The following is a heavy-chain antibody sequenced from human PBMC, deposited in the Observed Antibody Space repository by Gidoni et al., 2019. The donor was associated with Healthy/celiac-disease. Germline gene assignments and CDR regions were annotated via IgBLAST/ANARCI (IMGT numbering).Heavy chain of an antibody. V-gene: IGHV3-23*01. D-gene: IGHD3-3*01. CDR1: GFPFSSYA. J-gene: IGHJ4*02. CDR2: ISGSGSST. Sequence: EVQLLESGGGLVQPGGSLRLSCAASGFPFSSYAMSWVRQAPGKGLEWVSAISGSGSSTYYADSVKGRFTISRDNSKNTLYLQMNSLRAEDTAVYYCAKAAGLEWNNLYYFDYWGQGTLVTVSS. CDR3: AKAAGLEWNNLYYFDY.